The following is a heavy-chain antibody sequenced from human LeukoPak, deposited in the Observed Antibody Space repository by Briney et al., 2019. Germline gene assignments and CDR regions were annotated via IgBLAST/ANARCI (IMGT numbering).Heavy chain of an antibody. J-gene: IGHJ5*02. V-gene: IGHV1-18*01. CDR1: GYTFTSYG. Sequence: ASVKVSCKASGYTFTSYGISWVRQAPGQGLEWMGWISAYNGNTNYAQKLQGRVTMTTDTSTSTAYMELRSLRSDDTAVYYCARDHWGYCSSTSCPVVANWFDPWGQGTLVTVSS. CDR2: ISAYNGNT. CDR3: ARDHWGYCSSTSCPVVANWFDP. D-gene: IGHD2-2*01.